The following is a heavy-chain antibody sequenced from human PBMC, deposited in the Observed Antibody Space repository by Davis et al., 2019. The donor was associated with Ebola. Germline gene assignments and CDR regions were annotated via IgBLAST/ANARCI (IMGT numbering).Heavy chain of an antibody. CDR1: GFTFSTYG. V-gene: IGHV3-30*18. CDR2: ISYDGSYQ. CDR3: AKAKWEVEYHYSGMDV. D-gene: IGHD1-26*01. Sequence: SLKISCAASGFTFSTYGMHWVRQAPGKGLEWVAVISYDGSYQNTGDSVRGRFTISRDTSKNTLYLQMNSLRTEDTAVYLCAKAKWEVEYHYSGMDVWGKGTTVTVSS. J-gene: IGHJ6*04.